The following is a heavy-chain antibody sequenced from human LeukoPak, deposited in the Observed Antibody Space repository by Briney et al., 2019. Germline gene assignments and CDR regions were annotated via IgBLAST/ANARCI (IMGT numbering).Heavy chain of an antibody. CDR3: ASSDYGGKSDY. CDR1: GFTFSTFA. J-gene: IGHJ4*02. V-gene: IGHV4-59*01. CDR2: IYYSGST. Sequence: GSLRLSCAASGFTFSTFAMIWIRQPPGKGLEWIGYIYYSGSTNYNPSLKSRVTISVDTSKNQFSLKLSSVTAADTAVYYCASSDYGGKSDYWGQGTLVTVSS. D-gene: IGHD4-23*01.